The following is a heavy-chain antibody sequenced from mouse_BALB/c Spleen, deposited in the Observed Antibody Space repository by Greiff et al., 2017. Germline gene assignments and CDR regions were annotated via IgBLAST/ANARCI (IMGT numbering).Heavy chain of an antibody. CDR2: IWAGGST. CDR1: GFSLTSYG. V-gene: IGHV2-9*02. D-gene: IGHD2-14*01. Sequence: VQLVESGPGLVAPSQSLSITCTVSGFSLTSYGVHWVRQPPGKGLEWLGVIWAGGSTNYNSALMSRLSISKDNSKSQVFLKMNSLQTDDTAMYYCAREGVRRPMDYRGQGTSVTVSS. J-gene: IGHJ4*01. CDR3: AREGVRRPMDY.